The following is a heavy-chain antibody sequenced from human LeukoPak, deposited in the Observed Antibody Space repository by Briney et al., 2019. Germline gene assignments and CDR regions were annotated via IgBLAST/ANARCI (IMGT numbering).Heavy chain of an antibody. CDR2: ISAYNGNT. J-gene: IGHJ5*02. Sequence: GASVKVSCKASGYTFTGYYMHWVRQAPGQGLEWMGWISAYNGNTNYAQKLQGRVTMTTDTSTSTAYMELRSLRSDDTAVYYCARRLPIGFDPWGQGTLVTVSS. CDR3: ARRLPIGFDP. D-gene: IGHD4-11*01. CDR1: GYTFTGYY. V-gene: IGHV1-18*04.